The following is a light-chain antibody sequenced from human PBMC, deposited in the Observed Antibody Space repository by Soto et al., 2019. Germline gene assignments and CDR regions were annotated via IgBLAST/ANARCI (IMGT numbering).Light chain of an antibody. J-gene: IGKJ4*01. CDR1: QSVSRN. CDR3: QQYNNLSPLT. V-gene: IGKV3-15*01. CDR2: GSY. Sequence: VVMTQSPATLSVSPGESATLSCRASQSVSRNLAWYQQKPGQAPRLLLYGSYLRATNVTDRFTGRGSGTEFTLTISGLQSDDSAIYYCQQYNNLSPLTFGEGTKVDIK.